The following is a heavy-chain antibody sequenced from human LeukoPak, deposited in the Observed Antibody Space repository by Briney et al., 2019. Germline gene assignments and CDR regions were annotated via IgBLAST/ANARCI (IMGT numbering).Heavy chain of an antibody. CDR2: INQSGIT. CDR1: GGSFSAYY. J-gene: IGHJ4*02. Sequence: SETLSLTCAVYGGSFSAYYWSWTRQPPGKGLEWIGEINQSGITNYNPSLKSRVTISADTSKNQFSLKLSSVTAADTAVYYCARERGKDLSPGLRRPQYFDYWGQGTLLTVSS. V-gene: IGHV4-34*01. CDR3: ARERGKDLSPGLRRPQYFDY. D-gene: IGHD1-14*01.